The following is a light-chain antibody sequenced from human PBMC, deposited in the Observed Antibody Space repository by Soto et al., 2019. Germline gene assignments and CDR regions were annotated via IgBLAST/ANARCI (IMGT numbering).Light chain of an antibody. Sequence: EIVLTQSPATLSLSPVERATLSCMASQTVSSSLAWYQQKPGQAPRLLIYEVSNRATGIPARFSGSGSGADFTLTISSLEPGDFALYYCQQHINWPLTFGGGTKVDIK. V-gene: IGKV3-11*01. CDR1: QTVSSS. CDR2: EVS. CDR3: QQHINWPLT. J-gene: IGKJ4*01.